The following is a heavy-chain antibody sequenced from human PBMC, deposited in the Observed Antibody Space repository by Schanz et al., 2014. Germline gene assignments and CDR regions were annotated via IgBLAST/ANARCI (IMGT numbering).Heavy chain of an antibody. J-gene: IGHJ6*04. CDR3: ARDLSSLIQGDV. D-gene: IGHD2-2*01. CDR1: EFSFSSFG. V-gene: IGHV3-48*01. CDR2: ISSSSSTI. Sequence: VQLVESGGGVVQPGKSLRLSCAASEFSFSSFGMNWVRQAPGKGLEWVSYISSSSSTIYYADSVKGRFTISRDNAKNSLYLQMNSLRAEDTAVYFCARDLSSLIQGDVWGKGTTVTVSS.